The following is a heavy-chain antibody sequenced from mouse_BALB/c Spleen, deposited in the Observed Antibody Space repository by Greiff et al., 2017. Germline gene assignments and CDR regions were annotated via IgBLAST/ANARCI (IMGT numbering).Heavy chain of an antibody. CDR3: ARNENGYYWYFDV. CDR2: IRNKANGYTT. J-gene: IGHJ1*01. Sequence: DVKLVESGGGLVQPGGSLRLSCATSGFTFTDYYMSWVRQPPGKALEWLGFIRNKANGYTTEYSASVKGRFTISRDNSQSILYLQMNTLRAEDSATYYCARNENGYYWYFDVWGAGTTVTVAS. V-gene: IGHV7-3*02. CDR1: GFTFTDYY. D-gene: IGHD2-2*01.